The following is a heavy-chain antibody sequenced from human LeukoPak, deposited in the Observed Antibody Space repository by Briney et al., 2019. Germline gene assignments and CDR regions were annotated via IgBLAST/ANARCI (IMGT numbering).Heavy chain of an antibody. D-gene: IGHD3-16*02. V-gene: IGHV3-21*01. CDR3: AKDGVILAPGIYWYMDV. Sequence: GGSLRLSCAASGFTFSDYTMNWVRQAPGRGLDWVASISSSGSYIYYSDSVKGRFTVSRDYSTNSLYLQMNRLRAQDTAVFYCAKDGVILAPGIYWYMDVWGRGTTVTVSS. CDR2: ISSSGSYI. J-gene: IGHJ6*03. CDR1: GFTFSDYT.